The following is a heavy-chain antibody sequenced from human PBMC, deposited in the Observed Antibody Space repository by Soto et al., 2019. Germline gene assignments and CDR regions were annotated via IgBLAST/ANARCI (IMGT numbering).Heavy chain of an antibody. D-gene: IGHD6-19*01. CDR1: GVSISSYY. Sequence: SETLSLTCTVSGVSISSYYWGWIRQPPGKGLEWIGYIYHSGSTYYNPSLKSRVTISVDRSKNQFSLKLSSVTAADTAVYYCATTGVDSSGSDGWFDPWGQGTLVTVSS. J-gene: IGHJ5*02. V-gene: IGHV4-59*04. CDR2: IYHSGST. CDR3: ATTGVDSSGSDGWFDP.